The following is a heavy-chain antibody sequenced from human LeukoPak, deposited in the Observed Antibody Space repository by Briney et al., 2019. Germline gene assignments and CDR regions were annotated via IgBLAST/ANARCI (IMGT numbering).Heavy chain of an antibody. V-gene: IGHV3-7*01. CDR1: GFNFGGYW. D-gene: IGHD2-2*01. CDR2: IKQDGSEK. Sequence: GGSLRLSCAASGFNFGGYWMSWVRQAPGKGLEWVANIKQDGSEKNYVDSVKGRFTISRDNAKNSLYLQMNSLRAEDTAVYYCASTNSLDYWGQGTPVTVSS. CDR3: ASTNSLDY. J-gene: IGHJ4*02.